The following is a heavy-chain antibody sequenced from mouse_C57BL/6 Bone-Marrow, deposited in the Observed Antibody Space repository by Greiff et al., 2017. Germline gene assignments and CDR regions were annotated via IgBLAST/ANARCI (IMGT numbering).Heavy chain of an antibody. V-gene: IGHV5-6*01. CDR3: ARGYFDV. Sequence: EVMLVESGGDLVKPGGSLKLSCAASGFTFSSYGMSWVRQTPDKRLEWVATISSGGSYIYYPDSVKGRFTISRDNAKNTLYLRMSSLKSEDTAMYYCARGYFDVWGTGTTVTVSS. CDR2: ISSGGSYI. CDR1: GFTFSSYG. J-gene: IGHJ1*03.